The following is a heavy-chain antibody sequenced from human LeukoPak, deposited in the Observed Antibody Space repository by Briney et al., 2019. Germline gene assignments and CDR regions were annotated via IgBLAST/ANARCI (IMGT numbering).Heavy chain of an antibody. J-gene: IGHJ4*01. CDR1: GLTFSYHW. CDR3: ARGPGSSGGAYVGDY. D-gene: IGHD3-22*01. CDR2: IDGGGSST. Sequence: GGSLRLSCGASGLTFSYHWMHWVRQVPGKGLVWVSRIDGGGSSTSYADSVKGRFSISRDNAKSTLYLQMSSLRAEDTAVYYCARGPGSSGGAYVGDYWGPGTLVTVSS. V-gene: IGHV3-74*01.